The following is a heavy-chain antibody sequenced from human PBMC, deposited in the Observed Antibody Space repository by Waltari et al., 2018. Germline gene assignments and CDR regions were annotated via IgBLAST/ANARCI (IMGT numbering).Heavy chain of an antibody. CDR2: INPNPGNT. Sequence: QVHLVQSGAEVTKPGASVKVSCKASGYPFIGYHMHWVRQAPGQGLEWMGWINPNPGNTYYGQKFQCRVTLTRHTPNTTAYMELSGLTSDDTAVYYCARDRWAAERPYKWLDPWGQGTQVTVSS. CDR3: ARDRWAAERPYKWLDP. J-gene: IGHJ5*02. CDR1: GYPFIGYH. D-gene: IGHD6-13*01. V-gene: IGHV1-2*02.